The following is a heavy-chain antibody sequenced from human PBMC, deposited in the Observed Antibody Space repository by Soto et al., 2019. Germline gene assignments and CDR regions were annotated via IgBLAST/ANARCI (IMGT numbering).Heavy chain of an antibody. D-gene: IGHD3-9*01. CDR3: ARDDERDYILTPKFDP. J-gene: IGHJ5*02. CDR1: GDSVSSNSAA. CDR2: TYYRSKWYN. Sequence: SQTLSLTCAISGDSVSSNSAAWNWIRQSPSRGLEWLGRTYYRSKWYNDYAVSVKSRITINPDTSKNQFSLQLNSVTPEDTAVDYCARDDERDYILTPKFDPWGQGTLVTVSS. V-gene: IGHV6-1*01.